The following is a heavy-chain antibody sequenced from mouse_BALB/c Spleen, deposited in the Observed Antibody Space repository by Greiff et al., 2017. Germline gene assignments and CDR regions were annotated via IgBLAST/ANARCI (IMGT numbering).Heavy chain of an antibody. CDR1: GYTFTSYW. V-gene: IGHV1-87*01. Sequence: VQLQQSGAELARPGASVKLSCKASGYTFTSYWMQWVKQRPGQGLEWIGAIYPGDGDTRYTQKFTGKATLTADKSSSKAYMQLSSLASEDSAVYYCARVVYYGNYEGYFDVWGAGTTVTVSA. D-gene: IGHD2-1*01. J-gene: IGHJ1*01. CDR2: IYPGDGDT. CDR3: ARVVYYGNYEGYFDV.